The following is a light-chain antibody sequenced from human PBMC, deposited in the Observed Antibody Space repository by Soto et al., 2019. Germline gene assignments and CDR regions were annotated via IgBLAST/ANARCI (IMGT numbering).Light chain of an antibody. CDR3: QQYNKWPLP. J-gene: IGKJ4*01. CDR2: GAS. V-gene: IGKV3-15*01. Sequence: VVTQSPATLSVSPGERATLSCRASQSVSSNFAWYQQKPGQAPRLLIYGASTRATGIPARFSGSGSGTEFTLTISSLQSEDFAVYYCQQYNKWPLPFGGGTKVDIK. CDR1: QSVSSN.